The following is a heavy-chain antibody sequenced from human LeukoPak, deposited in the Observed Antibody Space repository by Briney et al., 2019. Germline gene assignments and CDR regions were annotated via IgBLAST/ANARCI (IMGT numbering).Heavy chain of an antibody. V-gene: IGHV3-9*01. Sequence: GGSLRLSCAASGFTFDDYAMHWVRQAPGKGLEWVSGISWNSGSIGYADSVKGRFTISRDNAKNSLYLQMNSLRAEDTALYYCAKTYYYGSSGYHFDYWGQGTLVTVSS. D-gene: IGHD3-22*01. CDR2: ISWNSGSI. J-gene: IGHJ4*02. CDR3: AKTYYYGSSGYHFDY. CDR1: GFTFDDYA.